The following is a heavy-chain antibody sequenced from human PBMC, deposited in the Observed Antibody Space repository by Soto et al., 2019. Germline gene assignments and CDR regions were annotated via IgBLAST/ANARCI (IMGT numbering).Heavy chain of an antibody. J-gene: IGHJ6*02. CDR2: IYYSGST. D-gene: IGHD3-3*01. CDR3: ASGYDFWSGYYPHSGMDV. V-gene: IGHV4-30-4*01. CDR1: GGSISSGDYY. Sequence: SETLSLTCTVSGGSISSGDYYWSWIRQPPGKGLEWIGYIYYSGSTYYNPSLKSRVTISVDTSKNQFSLKLSSVTAADTAVYYGASGYDFWSGYYPHSGMDVWGQGTTVTVSS.